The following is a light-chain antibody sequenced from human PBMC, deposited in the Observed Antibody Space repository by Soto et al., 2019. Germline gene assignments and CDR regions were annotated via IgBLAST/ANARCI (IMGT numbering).Light chain of an antibody. CDR1: QDICKY. J-gene: IGKJ5*01. Sequence: RFTIASEASQDICKYLSWYQQKPGKAPELLIYDASNLQRGVPSRFSGSGSETDFTFTISSLQPEDIATYYCQQYDSVLITFGEG. CDR2: DAS. CDR3: QQYDSVLIT. V-gene: IGKV1-33*01.